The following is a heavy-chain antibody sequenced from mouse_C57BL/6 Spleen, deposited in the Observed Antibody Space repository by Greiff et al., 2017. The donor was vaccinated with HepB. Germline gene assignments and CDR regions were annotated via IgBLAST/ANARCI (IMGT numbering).Heavy chain of an antibody. Sequence: VQLQQSGPELVKPGASVKISCKASGYAFSSSWMNWVKQRPGKGLEWIGRIYPGDGDTNYNGKFKGKATLTADKSSSTAYMQLSSLTSEDSAVYVGAREDMGYKTWFAYWGQGTLVTVSA. CDR1: GYAFSSSW. CDR3: AREDMGYKTWFAY. V-gene: IGHV1-82*01. J-gene: IGHJ3*01. CDR2: IYPGDGDT. D-gene: IGHD3-1*01.